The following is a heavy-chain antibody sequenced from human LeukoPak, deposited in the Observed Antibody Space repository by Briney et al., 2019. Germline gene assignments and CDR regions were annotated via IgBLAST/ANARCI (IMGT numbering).Heavy chain of an antibody. CDR2: ISWNSGSI. J-gene: IGHJ6*02. Sequence: GGSLRLSCAVSGFTFDDYAMEWVRQAPGKGLEGVSGISWNSGSIGYGDSVKGRFTISRDNAKNSLFLQMNSLRAEDTALYYCVKNVGRYFYGMDVWGQGTMVTVSS. V-gene: IGHV3-9*01. CDR1: GFTFDDYA. CDR3: VKNVGRYFYGMDV.